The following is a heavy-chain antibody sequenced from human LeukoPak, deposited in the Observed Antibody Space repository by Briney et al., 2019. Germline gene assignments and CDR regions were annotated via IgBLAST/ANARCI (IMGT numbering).Heavy chain of an antibody. Sequence: SETLSLTCAVYGGSFSGYYWSWIRQPAGKGLEWIGRIYTSGSTNYNPSLKSRVTMSVDTSKNQFSLKLSSVTAADTAVYYCARFNGDPPREFDYWGQGTLVTVSS. D-gene: IGHD4-17*01. CDR3: ARFNGDPPREFDY. CDR1: GGSFSGYY. J-gene: IGHJ4*02. V-gene: IGHV4-59*10. CDR2: IYTSGST.